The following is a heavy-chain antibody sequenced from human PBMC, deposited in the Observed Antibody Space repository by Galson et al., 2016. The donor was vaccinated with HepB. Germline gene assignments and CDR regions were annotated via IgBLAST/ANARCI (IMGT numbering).Heavy chain of an antibody. CDR2: IHPNGGDK. Sequence: SLRLSCAASGFTFRSYWMTWVRQAPGKGLEWVAHIHPNGGDKSYVDSVKGRFIISRDNAESLLYLQMNSMRAEDTAVYYCARDGGYFKFDHWGQGILVTVSS. J-gene: IGHJ4*02. D-gene: IGHD5-12*01. V-gene: IGHV3-7*01. CDR3: ARDGGYFKFDH. CDR1: GFTFRSYW.